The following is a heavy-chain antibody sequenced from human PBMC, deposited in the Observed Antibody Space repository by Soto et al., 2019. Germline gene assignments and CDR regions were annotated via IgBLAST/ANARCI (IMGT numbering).Heavy chain of an antibody. CDR3: ARDEGEWYSGGWYFDY. Sequence: QVQLVESGGGVVQPGRSLRLSCAASGFTFSSYGMHWVRQAPGKGLEWAAVIWYDGSNKYYADSVKGRLTISRANSKNTLHLQMDSLRADDTAVYYCARDEGEWYSGGWYFDYWGQGPLVTVSS. D-gene: IGHD6-19*01. CDR2: IWYDGSNK. V-gene: IGHV3-33*01. J-gene: IGHJ4*02. CDR1: GFTFSSYG.